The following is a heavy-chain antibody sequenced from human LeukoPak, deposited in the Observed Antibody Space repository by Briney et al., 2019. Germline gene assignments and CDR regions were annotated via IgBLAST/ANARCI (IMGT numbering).Heavy chain of an antibody. V-gene: IGHV4-59*01. D-gene: IGHD3-3*01. CDR3: ARAIAIFGVVIWDHYYYMDV. Sequence: SETLSLTCTVSGGSISSYYWSRIRQPPGKGLEWIGYIYYSGSTNYNPSLKSRVTISVDTSKNQFSLKLSSVTAADTAVYYCARAIAIFGVVIWDHYYYMDVWGKGTTVTVSS. CDR2: IYYSGST. CDR1: GGSISSYY. J-gene: IGHJ6*03.